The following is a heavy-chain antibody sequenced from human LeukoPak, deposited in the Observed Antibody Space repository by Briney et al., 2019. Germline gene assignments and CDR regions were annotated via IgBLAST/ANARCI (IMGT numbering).Heavy chain of an antibody. CDR1: GYTFTRYG. Sequence: ASVKVSCKASGYTFTRYGISWVRQAPGQGLEWMGWISAYNGNTNYAQKLQGRVTMTTDTSTSTAYMELRSLRSEDTAVYYCARGIRDYYDSSGYHYWGQGTLVTVSA. V-gene: IGHV1-18*01. CDR2: ISAYNGNT. D-gene: IGHD3-22*01. CDR3: ARGIRDYYDSSGYHY. J-gene: IGHJ4*02.